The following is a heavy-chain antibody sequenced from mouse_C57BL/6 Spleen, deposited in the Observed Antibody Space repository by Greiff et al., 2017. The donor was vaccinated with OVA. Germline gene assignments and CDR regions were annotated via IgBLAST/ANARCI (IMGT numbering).Heavy chain of an antibody. V-gene: IGHV1-50*01. D-gene: IGHD5-1*01. J-gene: IGHJ1*03. CDR2: IDPSDSYT. CDR3: ARKGVRGYFDV. Sequence: VQLQQSGAELVKPGASVKLSCTASGYTFTSYWMQWVKQRPGQGLEWMGQIDPSDSYTNYNQKFKGKATLTVDTTSSTAYLQLSSLTSEDSAVYYCARKGVRGYFDVWGTGTTVTVSS. CDR1: GYTFTSYW.